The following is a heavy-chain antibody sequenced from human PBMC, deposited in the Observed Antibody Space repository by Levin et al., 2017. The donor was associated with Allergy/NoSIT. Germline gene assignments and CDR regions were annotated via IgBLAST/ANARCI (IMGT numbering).Heavy chain of an antibody. V-gene: IGHV3-15*01. D-gene: IGHD2-15*01. CDR2: IKRKIEGETT. CDR3: ATGDCSGGSCHTFDI. Sequence: SCAASGFTFSNVWMTWVRQTPGKGLEWVGRIKRKIEGETTDYAAPVKDRFTISRDDSRHTLYLQMNSLKTEDTGVYYCATGDCSGGSCHTFDIWGQGTMVIVDS. J-gene: IGHJ3*02. CDR1: GFTFSNVW.